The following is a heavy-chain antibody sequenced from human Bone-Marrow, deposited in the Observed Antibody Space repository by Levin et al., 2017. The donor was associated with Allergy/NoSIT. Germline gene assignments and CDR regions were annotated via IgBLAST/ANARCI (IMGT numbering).Heavy chain of an antibody. V-gene: IGHV3-30-3*01. Sequence: GGSLRLSCAASGFTFSSYAMHWVRQAPGKGLEWVAVISYDGSNKYYADSVKGRFTISRDNSKNTLYLQMNSLRAEDTAVYYCARTENCSSTSCYKGWFDPWGQGTLVTVSS. D-gene: IGHD2-2*02. CDR1: GFTFSSYA. CDR3: ARTENCSSTSCYKGWFDP. J-gene: IGHJ5*02. CDR2: ISYDGSNK.